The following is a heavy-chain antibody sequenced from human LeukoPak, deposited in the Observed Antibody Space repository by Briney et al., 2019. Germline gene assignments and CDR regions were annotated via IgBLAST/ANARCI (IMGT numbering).Heavy chain of an antibody. Sequence: SETLSLTCTVSGDSMSTYYWTWIRQPPGKGLEWIGYIYNSGSTNYNPSLKSRVTISVDTSKNQFSLKLSSVTAADTAVYYCARGRYSSSWECIRPNP. D-gene: IGHD6-13*01. CDR3: ARGRYSSSWECIRPNP. CDR1: GDSMSTYY. J-gene: IGHJ5*02. CDR2: IYNSGST. V-gene: IGHV4-59*12.